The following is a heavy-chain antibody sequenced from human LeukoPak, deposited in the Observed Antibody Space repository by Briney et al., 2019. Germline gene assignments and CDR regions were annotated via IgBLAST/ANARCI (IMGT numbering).Heavy chain of an antibody. D-gene: IGHD6-13*01. CDR3: ARVTGYRIEDYFDY. Sequence: SETLSLTCTVSGGSISNYYWSWIRQPPGKGLEWIGYIYYSGSTNYNPSLKSRVTISVETSKNEFSLKLRSVTAADTAVYYCARVTGYRIEDYFDYWGQGTLVTVSS. CDR1: GGSISNYY. V-gene: IGHV4-59*01. CDR2: IYYSGST. J-gene: IGHJ4*02.